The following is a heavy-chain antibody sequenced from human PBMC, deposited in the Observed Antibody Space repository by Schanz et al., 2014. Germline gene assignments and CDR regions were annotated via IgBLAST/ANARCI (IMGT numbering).Heavy chain of an antibody. CDR2: ISHSGGSK. J-gene: IGHJ6*02. D-gene: IGHD2-15*01. V-gene: IGHV3-23*04. CDR1: GFTFSSYW. Sequence: EVRLVESGGGLVQPGGSLRLSCAASGFTFSSYWMSWVRQAPGKGLEWVSSISHSGGSKYYADSVKGRFTISRDNSENTLYLQMNSLSADDTAVFYCAKGMGYCSGGTCYDYYYYGLDVWGQGTTVTVSS. CDR3: AKGMGYCSGGTCYDYYYYGLDV.